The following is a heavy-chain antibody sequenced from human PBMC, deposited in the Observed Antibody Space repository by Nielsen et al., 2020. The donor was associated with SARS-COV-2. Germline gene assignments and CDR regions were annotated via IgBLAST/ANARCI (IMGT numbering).Heavy chain of an antibody. Sequence: GESLKISCAASGFTFSRYEMNWVRQAPGKGLDWVSGISGSGLNTYYADSVKGRFTISRDNSKNTLFLQMNSLRAEDTAVYYCAKVLVAGTNAFDFWGQGTMVTVSS. D-gene: IGHD6-19*01. CDR2: ISGSGLNT. CDR1: GFTFSRYE. CDR3: AKVLVAGTNAFDF. V-gene: IGHV3-23*01. J-gene: IGHJ3*01.